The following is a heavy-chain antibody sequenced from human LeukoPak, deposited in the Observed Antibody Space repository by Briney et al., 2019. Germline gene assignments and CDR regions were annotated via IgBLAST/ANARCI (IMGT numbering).Heavy chain of an antibody. D-gene: IGHD3-3*01. V-gene: IGHV4-34*01. CDR1: GGSFSGYY. Sequence: SETLSLTCAVYGGSFSGYYWSWIRQPPGKGLEWIGEINHSGSTNYNPSLKSRVTISVDTSKNQFSLKLSSVTAADTAVYYCARGSRYDFWSGYRLDAFDIWGQGTMVTVSS. CDR3: ARGSRYDFWSGYRLDAFDI. CDR2: INHSGST. J-gene: IGHJ3*02.